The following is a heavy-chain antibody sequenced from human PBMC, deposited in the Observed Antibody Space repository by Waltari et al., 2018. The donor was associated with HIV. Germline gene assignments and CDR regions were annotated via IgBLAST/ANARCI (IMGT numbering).Heavy chain of an antibody. CDR2: ISWDGGST. Sequence: EVQLVESGGVVVQPGGSLRLPCAASGFPFDDYTLHWVRQAPGKGLEWVSLISWDGGSTYYADSVKGRFTISRDNSKNSLYLQMNSLRTEDTALYYCAKDIGGYDSFYNYYGMDVWGQGTTVTVSS. CDR1: GFPFDDYT. J-gene: IGHJ6*02. V-gene: IGHV3-43*01. CDR3: AKDIGGYDSFYNYYGMDV. D-gene: IGHD5-12*01.